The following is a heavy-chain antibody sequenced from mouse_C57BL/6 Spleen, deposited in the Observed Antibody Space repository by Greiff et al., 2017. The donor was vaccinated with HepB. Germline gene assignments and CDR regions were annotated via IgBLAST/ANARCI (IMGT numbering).Heavy chain of an antibody. J-gene: IGHJ2*01. Sequence: QVQLQQPGAELVRPGTSVKLSCKASGYTFTSYWMHWVKQRPGQGLEWIGVIDPSDSYTNYNQKLKGKATLTVDTSSSTAYMQLSSLTSEDSAVYYCARTYYYVSSLYYFDYWGQGTTLTVSS. D-gene: IGHD1-1*01. CDR1: GYTFTSYW. V-gene: IGHV1-59*01. CDR2: IDPSDSYT. CDR3: ARTYYYVSSLYYFDY.